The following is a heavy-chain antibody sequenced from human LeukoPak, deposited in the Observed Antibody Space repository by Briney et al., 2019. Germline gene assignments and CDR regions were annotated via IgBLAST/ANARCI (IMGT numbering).Heavy chain of an antibody. CDR2: ISSSSSYI. CDR3: ARDSSGWSNWFDP. D-gene: IGHD6-19*01. V-gene: IGHV3-21*01. CDR1: GFTFSSYN. Sequence: GGSLRLSCAASGFTFSSYNMIWVRQAPGKGLEWVSSISSSSSYIYYADSVKGRFTTSRHNAKNSLYLQVNSLRAEDTAVYYCARDSSGWSNWFDPWGQGTLVTVSS. J-gene: IGHJ5*02.